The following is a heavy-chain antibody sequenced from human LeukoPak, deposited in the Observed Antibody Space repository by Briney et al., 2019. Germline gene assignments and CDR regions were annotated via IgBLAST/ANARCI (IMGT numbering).Heavy chain of an antibody. V-gene: IGHV3-53*01. CDR2: IYASGGA. CDR3: VRRHDY. CDR1: GFDVSDNF. Sequence: GGSLRLSCVASGFDVSDNFMIWVRQAPGRGLEWISIIYASGGAYHAESVKGRFTAFRDTSKNAIFLRMNNLRAADTAMYYCVRRHDYWGQGTLVTVSS. J-gene: IGHJ4*02.